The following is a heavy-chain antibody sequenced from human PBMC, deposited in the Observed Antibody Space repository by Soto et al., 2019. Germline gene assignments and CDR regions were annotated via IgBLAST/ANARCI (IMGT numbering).Heavy chain of an antibody. D-gene: IGHD2-2*01. CDR2: IYYNGNT. CDR1: GGSISSGDYY. V-gene: IGHV4-31*03. J-gene: IGHJ4*02. CDR3: ARDVGSSHGPGHPHYFDF. Sequence: QVQLQESGPGLVKPSQTLSLTCTVSGGSISSGDYYWIWIRQLPGKALEWIAYIYYNGNTYYTPSRKNRASISLDTSMNQFFLNLNAVNAADTSVSYWARDVGSSHGPGHPHYFDFWGQGTLVTVSS.